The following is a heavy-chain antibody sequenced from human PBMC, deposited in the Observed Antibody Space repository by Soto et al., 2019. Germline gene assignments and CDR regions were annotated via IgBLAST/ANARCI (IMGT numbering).Heavy chain of an antibody. J-gene: IGHJ3*02. CDR3: ARVGRDILVVPAAGGAFDI. V-gene: IGHV4-34*01. D-gene: IGHD2-2*01. CDR2: INHSGST. CDR1: GGSFSGYY. Sequence: SETLSLTCAVYGGSFSGYYWSWIRQPPGKGLEWIGEINHSGSTNYNPSLKSRVTISVDTSKNQFSLKLSSVTAADTAVYYCARVGRDILVVPAAGGAFDIWCQGTMVSVSS.